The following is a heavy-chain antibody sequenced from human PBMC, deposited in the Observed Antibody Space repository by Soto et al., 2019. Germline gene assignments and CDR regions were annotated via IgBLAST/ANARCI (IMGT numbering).Heavy chain of an antibody. V-gene: IGHV4-34*01. CDR1: GGSFSCYY. J-gene: IGHJ4*02. CDR3: ARGSPPVY. Sequence: SETLSLTCAVYGGSFSCYYWSWIRQPPGKGLEWIGEINHSGSTNYNPSLKSRVTISVDTSKNQFSLKLSSVTAADTAVYYCARGSPPVYWGQGTLVTVSS. CDR2: INHSGST.